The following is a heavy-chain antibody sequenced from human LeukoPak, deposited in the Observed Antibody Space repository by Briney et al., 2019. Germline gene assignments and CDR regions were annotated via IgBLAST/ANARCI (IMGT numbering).Heavy chain of an antibody. Sequence: SETLSLTCAVYGGSFSGYYWSWIRQPPGKGLESIGEINHSGSTNYNPSLKSRVTIPVDTSKNQFSLKLSSVTAADTAVYYCARSLTPQYCSGGSCYRYYYYYYYMDVWGKGTTVTVSS. CDR2: INHSGST. D-gene: IGHD2-15*01. J-gene: IGHJ6*03. CDR1: GGSFSGYY. V-gene: IGHV4-34*01. CDR3: ARSLTPQYCSGGSCYRYYYYYYYMDV.